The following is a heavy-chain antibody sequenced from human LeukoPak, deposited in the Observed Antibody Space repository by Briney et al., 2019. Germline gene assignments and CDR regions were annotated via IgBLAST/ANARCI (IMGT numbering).Heavy chain of an antibody. V-gene: IGHV4-59*12. J-gene: IGHJ4*02. CDR3: ARVSLVRGAPDYYFDY. Sequence: PSETLSLTCTVSGGSISSYYWSWIRQPPGKGLEWIAYIYYSGSTNYNPSLKSRVTMSVDTSKNQFSLKLSSVIAADTAVYYCARVSLVRGAPDYYFDYWGQGTLVTVSS. CDR1: GGSISSYY. CDR2: IYYSGST. D-gene: IGHD3-10*01.